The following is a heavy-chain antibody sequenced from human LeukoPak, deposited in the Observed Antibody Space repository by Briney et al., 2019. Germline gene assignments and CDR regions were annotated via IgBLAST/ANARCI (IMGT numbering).Heavy chain of an antibody. D-gene: IGHD6-13*01. V-gene: IGHV3-23*01. Sequence: GGSLRLSCAASGFTFSRYGMSWVRQAPGKGLEWVSAISGSGGSTYYADSVKGRFTISRDNAKNSLYLQMNSLRAEDTAVYYCARVQGVSSSHTALDYWGQGTLVTVSS. CDR3: ARVQGVSSSHTALDY. CDR1: GFTFSRYG. J-gene: IGHJ4*02. CDR2: ISGSGGST.